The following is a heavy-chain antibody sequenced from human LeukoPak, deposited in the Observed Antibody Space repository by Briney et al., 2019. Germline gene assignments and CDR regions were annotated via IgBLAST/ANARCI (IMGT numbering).Heavy chain of an antibody. D-gene: IGHD3-3*01. J-gene: IGHJ5*02. CDR3: AREHDLWHEGGNWFDA. V-gene: IGHV3-23*01. CDR1: GFTFSTYS. Sequence: GGSLRLSCLASGFTFSTYSLSWVRQAPGKGVEWVSALSAGKQVPYYADSVKGRFTVSRDNSKNTLYLQLSSLRAEDTAVYYCAREHDLWHEGGNWFDAWGQGTLVTVSS. CDR2: LSAGKQVP.